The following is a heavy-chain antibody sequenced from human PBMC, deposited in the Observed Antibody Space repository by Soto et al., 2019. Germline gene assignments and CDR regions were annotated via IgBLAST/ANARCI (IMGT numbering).Heavy chain of an antibody. CDR3: ARDDNPNLANGWYDAFDI. CDR2: IKQDGSEK. J-gene: IGHJ3*02. Sequence: EVQLVESGGGLVQPGGSLRLSCAASGFTFSSYWMNWVRQAPGKGLEWVANIKQDGSEKNYVDSVKGRFTISRDNAKNSLYLQMNSLRAEDTAVYYCARDDNPNLANGWYDAFDICGQGTMVTVSS. CDR1: GFTFSSYW. D-gene: IGHD6-19*01. V-gene: IGHV3-7*01.